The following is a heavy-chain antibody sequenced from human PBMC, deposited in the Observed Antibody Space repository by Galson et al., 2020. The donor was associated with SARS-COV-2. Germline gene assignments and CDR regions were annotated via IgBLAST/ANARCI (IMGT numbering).Heavy chain of an antibody. CDR3: AASTIFGEEYYMDV. D-gene: IGHD3-3*01. CDR2: ISYDGSNK. V-gene: IGHV3-30-3*01. J-gene: IGHJ6*03. CDR1: GFTFSSYA. Sequence: GESLKISCAASGFTFSSYAMHWVRQAPGKGLEWVAVISYDGSNKYYADSVKGRFTISRDNSKNTLYLQMNSLRAEDTAVYYCAASTIFGEEYYMDVWGKGTTVTVSS.